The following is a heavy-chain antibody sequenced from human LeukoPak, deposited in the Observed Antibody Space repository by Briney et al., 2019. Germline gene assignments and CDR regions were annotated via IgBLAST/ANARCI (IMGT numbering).Heavy chain of an antibody. CDR2: ISGSGGST. J-gene: IGHJ4*02. CDR1: GFTFSSYA. Sequence: PGGSLRLSCAASGFTFSSYAMSWVRQAPGKGLEWVSAISGSGGSTYYAASVKGRFTFSRDNSKNTLYLQMNSLRAEDTAVYYCAKARHIAAAGTSSDYWGQGTLVTVSS. CDR3: AKARHIAAAGTSSDY. D-gene: IGHD6-13*01. V-gene: IGHV3-23*01.